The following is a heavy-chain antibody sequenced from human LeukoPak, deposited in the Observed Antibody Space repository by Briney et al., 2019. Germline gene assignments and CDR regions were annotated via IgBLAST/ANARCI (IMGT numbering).Heavy chain of an antibody. D-gene: IGHD3-22*01. Sequence: SVKVSCKASGGTFNSYAISWVRQAPGQGLEWMGRIIPILGIANYAQKFQGRVTITADKSTSTAYMELSSLRSEDTAVYYCARGRVFYDSSGYFPVAFYIWGQGTMVTVSS. CDR3: ARGRVFYDSSGYFPVAFYI. J-gene: IGHJ3*02. CDR1: GGTFNSYA. CDR2: IIPILGIA. V-gene: IGHV1-69*04.